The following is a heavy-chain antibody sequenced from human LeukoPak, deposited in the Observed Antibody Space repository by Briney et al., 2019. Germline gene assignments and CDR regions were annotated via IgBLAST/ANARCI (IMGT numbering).Heavy chain of an antibody. Sequence: PGRSLRLSCAASGFSFSSYAMSWVRQAPGKGLEWVSAISSSGYTTYYADSVKGRFSISRDNSKNTVYLQMSSLRGEDTAVYHCAKEYCSGGSCYSGYWGQGALVTVSS. CDR1: GFSFSSYA. V-gene: IGHV3-23*01. D-gene: IGHD2-15*01. CDR2: ISSSGYTT. CDR3: AKEYCSGGSCYSGY. J-gene: IGHJ4*02.